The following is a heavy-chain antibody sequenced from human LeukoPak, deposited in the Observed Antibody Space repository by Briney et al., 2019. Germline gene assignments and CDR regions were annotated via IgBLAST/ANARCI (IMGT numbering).Heavy chain of an antibody. J-gene: IGHJ4*02. V-gene: IGHV1-18*01. CDR2: ISGYNGNT. Sequence: ASVKVSCKASGYTFTSFGISWVRQALGQGLEWMGWISGYNGNTNYAQKLQGRVTMTTDTSTSTAYMELRSLRSDDTAVYYCAREDTRRGSRGYFDYWGQGTLVTVSS. CDR3: AREDTRRGSRGYFDY. CDR1: GYTFTSFG. D-gene: IGHD2-2*01.